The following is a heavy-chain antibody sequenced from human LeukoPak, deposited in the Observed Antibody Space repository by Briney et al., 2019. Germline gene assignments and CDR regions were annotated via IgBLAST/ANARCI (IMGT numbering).Heavy chain of an antibody. CDR2: ISSGSSYS. V-gene: IGHV3-11*05. CDR1: GFTFSTYA. D-gene: IGHD3-22*01. J-gene: IGHJ4*02. Sequence: GGSLRLSCAASGFTFSTYAMSWIRQAPGKGPEWVSYISSGSSYSIYADSVKGRFTISRDNAENSLYLQMNNLRVADTAVYYCARDQDNSGVPAPDYWGQGTLVTVSS. CDR3: ARDQDNSGVPAPDY.